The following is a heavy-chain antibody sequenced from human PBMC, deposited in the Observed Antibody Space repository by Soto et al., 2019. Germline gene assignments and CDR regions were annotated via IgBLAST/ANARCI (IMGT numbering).Heavy chain of an antibody. V-gene: IGHV1-2*02. CDR2: INPNSGGT. Sequence: GASVKVSCKASGYTFTGYYMNWVRQAPGQGLEWMGWINPNSGGTNYAQKFQGRVTMTRDTSISTAYMELSRLRSDDTAVYYCARGYYDILTGYYTYFGYWGQGTLVTVSS. CDR3: ARGYYDILTGYYTYFGY. J-gene: IGHJ4*02. CDR1: GYTFTGYY. D-gene: IGHD3-9*01.